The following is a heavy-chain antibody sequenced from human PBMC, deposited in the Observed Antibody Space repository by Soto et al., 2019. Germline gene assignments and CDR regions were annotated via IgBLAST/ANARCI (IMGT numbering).Heavy chain of an antibody. CDR1: GGSFSGYY. CDR3: ARVKGLWFGLYYYYYGMDV. Sequence: SETLSLTCAVYGGSFSGYYWSWIRQPPGKGLEWIGEINHSGSTNYNPSLKSRVTISVDTSKNQFSLKLSSVTAADTAVYYCARVKGLWFGLYYYYYGMDVWGQGTTVTAP. CDR2: INHSGST. J-gene: IGHJ6*02. D-gene: IGHD3-10*01. V-gene: IGHV4-34*01.